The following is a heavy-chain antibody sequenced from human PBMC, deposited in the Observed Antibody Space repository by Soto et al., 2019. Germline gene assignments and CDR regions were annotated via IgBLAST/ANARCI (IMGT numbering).Heavy chain of an antibody. V-gene: IGHV4-34*01. J-gene: IGHJ4*02. CDR2: INHSGST. D-gene: IGHD2-2*01. Sequence: PSETLSLTCTVYGGSFSGYYWSWIRQPPGKGLEWIGEINHSGSTNYNPSLKSRVTISVDTSKNQFSLKMSSVTAADTAVYYCARLDCSNTSCQGGAPFDYWGQGTLVTVSS. CDR3: ARLDCSNTSCQGGAPFDY. CDR1: GGSFSGYY.